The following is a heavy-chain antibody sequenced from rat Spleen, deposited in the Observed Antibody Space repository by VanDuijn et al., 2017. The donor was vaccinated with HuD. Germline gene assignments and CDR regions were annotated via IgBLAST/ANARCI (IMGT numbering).Heavy chain of an antibody. CDR2: MNTGGDNT. CDR3: TKGNFGTTFAR. Sequence: EVQLVESGGGLVQPGRSMKLSCAALGFSFRNYYMAWVRQGPTKGLEWVASMNTGGDNTYYRDSVKGRFTISRDDAKNTLYLQMDSLRSEDTATYYGTKGNFGTTFARWGQGTLVPVSS. D-gene: IGHD1-10*01. J-gene: IGHJ3*01. CDR1: GFSFRNYY. V-gene: IGHV5-25*01.